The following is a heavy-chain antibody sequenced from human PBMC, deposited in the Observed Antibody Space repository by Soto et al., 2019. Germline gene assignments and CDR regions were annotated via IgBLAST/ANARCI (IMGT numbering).Heavy chain of an antibody. CDR2: IYYSGNT. CDR1: GGSISSFY. Sequence: PSETLSLTCTVSGGSISSFYWSWIRQPPGKGLEWIGYIYYSGNTNYNPSLKSRVTISVDTSKNQFSLKLSSVTAADTAVYFCVRRYGGTLDYWRQGSLVTVSS. V-gene: IGHV4-59*08. J-gene: IGHJ4*02. D-gene: IGHD4-17*01. CDR3: VRRYGGTLDY.